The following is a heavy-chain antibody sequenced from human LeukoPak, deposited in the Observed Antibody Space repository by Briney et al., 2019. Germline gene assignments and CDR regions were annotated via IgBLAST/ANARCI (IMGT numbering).Heavy chain of an antibody. CDR3: ARDEEGQYYYYYMDV. CDR2: ISSSSAI. J-gene: IGHJ6*03. Sequence: GGSLRLSCVASGFTFSSYEMNWVRQAPGKGLEWVSYISSSSAIYYADSVKGRFTVSRDNAKNSLYLHMHSLRAEDTAVYYCARDEEGQYYYYYMDVWGKGTTVTVSS. CDR1: GFTFSSYE. V-gene: IGHV3-48*03.